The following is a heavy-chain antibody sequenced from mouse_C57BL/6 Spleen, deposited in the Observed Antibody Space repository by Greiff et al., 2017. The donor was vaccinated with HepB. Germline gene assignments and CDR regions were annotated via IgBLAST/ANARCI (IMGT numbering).Heavy chain of an antibody. Sequence: QVQLQQPGAELVRPGTSVKLSCKASGYTFTSYWMHWVKQRPGQGLEWIGVIDPSDSYTNYNQKFKGKATLTVDTSSSTAYMQLSSLTSEDSAVYYCASGGGLLHWYFDVWGTGTTVTVSS. D-gene: IGHD2-3*01. CDR1: GYTFTSYW. V-gene: IGHV1-59*01. CDR2: IDPSDSYT. J-gene: IGHJ1*03. CDR3: ASGGGLLHWYFDV.